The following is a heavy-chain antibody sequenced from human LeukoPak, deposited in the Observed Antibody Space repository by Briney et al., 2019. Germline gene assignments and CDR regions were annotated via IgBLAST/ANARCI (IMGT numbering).Heavy chain of an antibody. Sequence: GGSLSLSCAASGFTFDDYATLWVRQAPGKGREWGSGISWNSGSIGYADSVKGRFTISRDNAKNSLYLQMNSLRAEDTAVYYCARVGAPFYYYYMDVWGKGTTVTISS. J-gene: IGHJ6*03. V-gene: IGHV3-9*01. CDR1: GFTFDDYA. CDR3: ARVGAPFYYYYMDV. CDR2: ISWNSGSI. D-gene: IGHD3-16*01.